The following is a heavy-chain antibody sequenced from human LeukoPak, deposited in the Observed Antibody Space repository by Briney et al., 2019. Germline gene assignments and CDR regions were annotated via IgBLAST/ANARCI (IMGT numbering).Heavy chain of an antibody. CDR3: ASASTGVTLDQ. D-gene: IGHD3-10*01. CDR1: KFIFGNYW. V-gene: IGHV3-74*01. J-gene: IGHJ4*02. CDR2: ISGDGVNT. Sequence: PGGSLRLSCAASKFIFGNYWMYWVRQAPGKRPVWVSRISGDGVNTAYADSVKGRFTISRDNAKSTVYLQMNSLRGEDTAVYYCASASTGVTLDQWGQGTLVTVSS.